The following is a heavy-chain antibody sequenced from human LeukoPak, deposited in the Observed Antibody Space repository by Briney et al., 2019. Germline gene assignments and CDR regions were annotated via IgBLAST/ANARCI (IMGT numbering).Heavy chain of an antibody. CDR2: IYYSGNT. J-gene: IGHJ4*02. V-gene: IGHV4-59*08. CDR1: GGSISSYY. CDR3: ARTYCSGGSCHFDY. D-gene: IGHD2-15*01. Sequence: SETLSLTCSVSGGSISSYYWSWIRQPPGKGLEWIGYIYYSGNTDSNPSLKSRVTISVDTSKNQFSLKLSSVTAADTAVYYCARTYCSGGSCHFDYWGQGTLVTVSS.